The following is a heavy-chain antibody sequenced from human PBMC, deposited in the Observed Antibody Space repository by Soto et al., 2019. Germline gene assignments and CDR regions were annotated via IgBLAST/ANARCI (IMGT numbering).Heavy chain of an antibody. CDR2: MNPNSGNT. V-gene: IGHV1-8*01. D-gene: IGHD6-19*01. CDR3: AREIGSGWYRAYYYGMDV. Sequence: QVQLVQSGAEVKKPGASVKVSCKASGYTFTSYDINWVRQATGQGLEWMGWMNPNSGNTGYAQKFQGRVTMTRNTXIXTXXRELSSLRSEDTAVYYCAREIGSGWYRAYYYGMDVWGQGTTVTVSS. CDR1: GYTFTSYD. J-gene: IGHJ6*02.